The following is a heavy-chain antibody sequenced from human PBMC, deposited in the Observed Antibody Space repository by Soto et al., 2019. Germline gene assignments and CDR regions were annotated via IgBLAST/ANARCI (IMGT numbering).Heavy chain of an antibody. D-gene: IGHD5-12*01. Sequence: GGSLRLSCAASGFTFSSYSMNWVRQAPGKGLEWVSSISSSSSYIYYADSVKGRFTISRDNAKNSLYLQMNSLRAEDTAVYYCARDSGYDSPSYYYYYMDVWGKGTTVTVSS. CDR3: ARDSGYDSPSYYYYYMDV. CDR2: ISSSSSYI. J-gene: IGHJ6*03. V-gene: IGHV3-21*01. CDR1: GFTFSSYS.